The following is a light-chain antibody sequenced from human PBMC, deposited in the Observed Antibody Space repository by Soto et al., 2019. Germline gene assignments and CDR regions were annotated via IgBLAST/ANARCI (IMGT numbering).Light chain of an antibody. Sequence: QSVLTQPPSVSGAPGQRVTISCTGSSSNIGAGYDEHWYQQLPGTAPKLLSYGNSNRPSGVPDRFSGSKSGTSASLAITGLQAEDEADYYCQSYDSSLSGSEVVFGGGTKLTVL. J-gene: IGLJ2*01. CDR3: QSYDSSLSGSEVV. V-gene: IGLV1-40*01. CDR2: GNS. CDR1: SSNIGAGYD.